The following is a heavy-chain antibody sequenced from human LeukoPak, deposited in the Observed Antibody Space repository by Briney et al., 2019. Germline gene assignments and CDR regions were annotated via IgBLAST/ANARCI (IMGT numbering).Heavy chain of an antibody. CDR3: SKGDDYGATTRLPKYNWFDP. CDR1: GFSFSDYG. J-gene: IGHJ5*02. V-gene: IGHV3-30*02. D-gene: IGHD4/OR15-4a*01. Sequence: GGSLRLSCAASGFSFSDYGMHWVRQAPGKGLEWVAYIRYDGSNKNYADSVKGRFTISRDNSKDMLYLQMNSLRPEDTAVYYCSKGDDYGATTRLPKYNWFDPWGQGTLVTVSS. CDR2: IRYDGSNK.